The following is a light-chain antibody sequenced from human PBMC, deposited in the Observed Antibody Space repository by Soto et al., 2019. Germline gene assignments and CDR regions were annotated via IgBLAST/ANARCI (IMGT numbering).Light chain of an antibody. J-gene: IGKJ3*01. CDR3: QQYGSSPV. CDR1: QSVSSNY. V-gene: IGKV3-20*01. CDR2: DAS. Sequence: IVLTQSPDTLSLSPGERATLSCRASQSVSSNYLAWYQQKLGQAPRLLIYDASRRATGIPDRFSGSGSGTDFTLTISRLEPEDFAVYYCQQYGSSPVFGPGTKVDIK.